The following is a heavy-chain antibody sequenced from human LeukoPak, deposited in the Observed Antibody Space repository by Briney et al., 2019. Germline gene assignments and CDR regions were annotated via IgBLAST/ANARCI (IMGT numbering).Heavy chain of an antibody. CDR2: FSCCGGST. J-gene: IGHJ4*02. CDR1: GLTFSSYA. D-gene: IGHD3-22*01. CDR3: AKVDRGPPTRPMIVVVISGIVY. V-gene: IGHV3-23*01. Sequence: GGSLSLSCAASGLTFSSYAMSWVRQAPGEGLEWVSAFSCCGGSTYYADSVKGRFTIHRDNSKNPLYLQMNSLRAEDAAVYFCAKVDRGPPTRPMIVVVISGIVYWGQGPLVTVSS.